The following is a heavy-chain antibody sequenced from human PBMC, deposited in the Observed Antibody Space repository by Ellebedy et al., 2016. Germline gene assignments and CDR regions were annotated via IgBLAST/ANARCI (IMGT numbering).Heavy chain of an antibody. D-gene: IGHD1-1*01. CDR1: GGSFSAYY. V-gene: IGHV4-34*01. CDR3: ASVTGGTYYFDY. Sequence: SETLSLXXAVYGGSFSAYYWTWIRQPPGKGLEWIGEINHSGSTNYKPSLKRRVTISVDTSKNQFSLKLSSVTAADTAVYYCASVTGGTYYFDYWGQGTLVTVSS. J-gene: IGHJ4*02. CDR2: INHSGST.